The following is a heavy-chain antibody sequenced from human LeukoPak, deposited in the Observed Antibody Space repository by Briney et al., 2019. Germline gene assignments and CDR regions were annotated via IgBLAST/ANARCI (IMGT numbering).Heavy chain of an antibody. D-gene: IGHD6-19*01. J-gene: IGHJ4*02. Sequence: PGGSLRLSCAASGFTFSNHWMSWVRQAPGKGLEWVANINLDGSEKYYVDSMKGRFTISRDNAKNSLSLQMNSLRAEDTALYYCAKRQWLGHGGPYDSWGQGTPVTVSS. CDR3: AKRQWLGHGGPYDS. CDR1: GFTFSNHW. V-gene: IGHV3-7*03. CDR2: INLDGSEK.